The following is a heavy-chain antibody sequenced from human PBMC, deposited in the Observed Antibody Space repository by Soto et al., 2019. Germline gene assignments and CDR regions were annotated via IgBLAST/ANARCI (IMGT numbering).Heavy chain of an antibody. CDR1: GFTVRANY. V-gene: IGHV3-53*01. D-gene: IGHD5-12*01. CDR2: IYSGGTT. CDR3: HGYGY. J-gene: IGHJ4*02. Sequence: EVQLVEYGGGVIQPGGSLRLSCAVSGFTVRANYMSWVRQAPGKGLEWVSVIYSGGTTYYADSVKGRFIISRDISKNTLYLQMNILRAEDTAVYYCHGYGYWGQGTLVTVSS.